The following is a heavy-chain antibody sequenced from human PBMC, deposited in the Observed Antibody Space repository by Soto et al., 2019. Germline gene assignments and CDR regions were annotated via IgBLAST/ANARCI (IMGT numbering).Heavy chain of an antibody. CDR1: GGSISSYY. D-gene: IGHD7-27*01. CDR3: ARRWGRTFDY. CDR2: IYYNVNT. Sequence: SDTLSLTCTVSGGSISSYYWSWIRQPPGKGLEWIGYIYYNVNTNYNPSLKSRVTISVDTSKNQFSLKLSSVTAADTAVYYCARRWGRTFDYWGQGTLVTVSS. J-gene: IGHJ4*02. V-gene: IGHV4-59*08.